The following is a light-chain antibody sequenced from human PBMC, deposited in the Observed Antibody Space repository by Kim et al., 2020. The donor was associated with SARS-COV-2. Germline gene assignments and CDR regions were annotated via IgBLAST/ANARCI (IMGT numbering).Light chain of an antibody. CDR3: QQYYRTPPA. Sequence: ATINCKSSQNVLHSSNNKNYVSWFQQKPGQPPKLLLYWASTRESRVPDRFSGSGSGTDFTLTINNLQAEDVAVYYCQQYYRTPPAFGQGTKVDIK. CDR2: WAS. V-gene: IGKV4-1*01. J-gene: IGKJ1*01. CDR1: QNVLHSSNNKNY.